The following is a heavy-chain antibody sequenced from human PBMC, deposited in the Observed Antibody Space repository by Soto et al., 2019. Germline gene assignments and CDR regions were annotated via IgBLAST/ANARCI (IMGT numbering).Heavy chain of an antibody. J-gene: IGHJ6*02. CDR1: GGTFSSYA. D-gene: IGHD6-6*01. CDR3: ARGIAARSYYYYGMDV. Sequence: GASVKVSCKASGGTFSSYAISWVRQAPGQGLEWMGGIIPIFGTANYAQKFQGRVTITADKSTSTAYMELSSLRSEDTAGYYCARGIAARSYYYYGMDVWGQGTTVTVSS. V-gene: IGHV1-69*06. CDR2: IIPIFGTA.